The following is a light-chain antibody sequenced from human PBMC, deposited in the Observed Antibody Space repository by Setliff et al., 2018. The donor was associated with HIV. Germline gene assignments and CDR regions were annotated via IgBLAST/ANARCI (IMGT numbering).Light chain of an antibody. CDR2: EVT. J-gene: IGLJ1*01. CDR1: SGDVGSYNL. V-gene: IGLV2-23*02. CDR3: CSYAGSRTYV. Sequence: QSVLTQSASVSGSPGQSITFSCTGTSGDVGSYNLVSWYQQQPGKAPKLMIYEVTQRPSGVSNRFSGSKSGNTASLTISGLQAEDEADYYCCSYAGSRTYVFGSGTKVTVL.